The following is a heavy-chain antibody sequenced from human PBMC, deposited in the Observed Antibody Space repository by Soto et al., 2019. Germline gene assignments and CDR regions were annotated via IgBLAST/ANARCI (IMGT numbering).Heavy chain of an antibody. V-gene: IGHV4-59*01. Sequence: SETLSLTCTVSGGSISSYYWSWIRQPPGKGLEWIGYIYYSGSTNHNPSLKSRVTISVDTSKNQFSLKLSSVTAADTAVYYCARVDLVAAGTGFDYWGQGTLVTVSS. CDR3: ARVDLVAAGTGFDY. D-gene: IGHD6-13*01. J-gene: IGHJ4*02. CDR2: IYYSGST. CDR1: GGSISSYY.